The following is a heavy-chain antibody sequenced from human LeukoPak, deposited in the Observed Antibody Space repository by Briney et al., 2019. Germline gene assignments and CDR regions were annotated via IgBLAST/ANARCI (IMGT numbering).Heavy chain of an antibody. D-gene: IGHD1-26*01. J-gene: IGHJ5*02. CDR2: ISAYNGNT. Sequence: GASVKVSCKASGYTFTSYGISWVRQAPGQGLEWMGWISAYNGNTNYAQKLQGRVTMTTDTSTSTAYMELRSLRSDDTAVYYCARDLGEQVLWELPPELHWFDPWGQGTLVTVSS. CDR3: ARDLGEQVLWELPPELHWFDP. V-gene: IGHV1-18*01. CDR1: GYTFTSYG.